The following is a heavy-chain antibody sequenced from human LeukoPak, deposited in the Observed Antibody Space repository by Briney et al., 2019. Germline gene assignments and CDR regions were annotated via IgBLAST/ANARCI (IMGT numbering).Heavy chain of an antibody. CDR2: ISAYNGNT. Sequence: ASVKVSCKASGYTFTSYGISWVRQAPGQGLEWMGWISAYNGNTNYAQKLQGRVTMTTDTSTSTAYMELRSLRSDDTAVYYCAVEGYCSSTSCYAGNYYYYGMDVWGQGTTVTVS. D-gene: IGHD2-2*01. J-gene: IGHJ6*02. V-gene: IGHV1-18*01. CDR3: AVEGYCSSTSCYAGNYYYYGMDV. CDR1: GYTFTSYG.